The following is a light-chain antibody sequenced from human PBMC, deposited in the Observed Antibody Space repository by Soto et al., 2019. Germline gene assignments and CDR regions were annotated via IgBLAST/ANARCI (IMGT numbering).Light chain of an antibody. J-gene: IGKJ1*01. CDR3: QQYNSYSWT. CDR1: QSISSW. Sequence: DIQMTQSPSTLSASVGDRVTITCRASQSISSWLAWYHQKPVKAPKLLIYDACSLESGVPSRFSGSGSGTEFTLTISSLQPDDFATYYCQQYNSYSWTFGQGTKVDI. V-gene: IGKV1-5*01. CDR2: DAC.